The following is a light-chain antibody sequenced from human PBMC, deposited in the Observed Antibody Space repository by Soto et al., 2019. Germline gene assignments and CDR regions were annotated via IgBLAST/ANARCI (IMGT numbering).Light chain of an antibody. CDR2: AAF. Sequence: DIQMTQSPSSVSASVGDRVTISCRASEDINSRLAWYQQKPGNAPKLLIYAAFILQSGVPSRFSGYGSGTEFTLTISSLQPEDFATYFCQQLNTFPPFFTFGPGTKVDIK. CDR3: QQLNTFPPFFT. CDR1: EDINSR. V-gene: IGKV1-12*01. J-gene: IGKJ3*01.